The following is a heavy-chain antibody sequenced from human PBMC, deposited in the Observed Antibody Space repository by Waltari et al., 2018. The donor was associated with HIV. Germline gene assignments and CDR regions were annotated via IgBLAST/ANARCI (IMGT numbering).Heavy chain of an antibody. CDR2: IKRDGNII. D-gene: IGHD3-9*01. J-gene: IGHJ4*02. CDR3: ARDLVVLRYFDWLSTYFDY. Sequence: EVQLVESGGGLVQPGGSLRLSCAASGFTFSRHWMHWVRQAPGQGLVGVSHIKRDGNIITAADSVKGLFTISRDHAKNTLFLQINSLRAEDTAIYYCARDLVVLRYFDWLSTYFDYWGQGTLVTVSS. V-gene: IGHV3-74*01. CDR1: GFTFSRHW.